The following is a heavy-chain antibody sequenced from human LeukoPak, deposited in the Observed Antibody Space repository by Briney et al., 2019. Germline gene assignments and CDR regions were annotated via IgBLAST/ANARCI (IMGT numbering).Heavy chain of an antibody. CDR2: INPNSGGT. Sequence: ASVKVSCKASGYTFTGYYMHWVRQAPGQGLEWMGWINPNSGGTNYAQKFQGRVTMTRDTSISTAYMELSRLRSDDTAVYYCARVDVAGHYYYYYYMDVWGKGTTVTVSS. V-gene: IGHV1-2*02. D-gene: IGHD6-19*01. CDR3: ARVDVAGHYYYYYYMDV. J-gene: IGHJ6*03. CDR1: GYTFTGYY.